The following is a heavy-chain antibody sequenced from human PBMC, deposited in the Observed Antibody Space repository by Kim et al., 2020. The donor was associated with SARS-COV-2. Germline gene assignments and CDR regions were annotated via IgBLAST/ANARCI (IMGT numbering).Heavy chain of an antibody. V-gene: IGHV1-2*02. J-gene: IGHJ4*02. D-gene: IGHD3-22*01. CDR2: INPNSGGT. CDR1: GYTFTGYY. CDR3: ARTYYYDSSGYYWAL. Sequence: ASVKVSCKASGYTFTGYYMHWVRQAPGQGLEWMGWINPNSGGTNYAQKFQGRVTMTRDTSISTAYMELSRLRSDDTAVYYCARTYYYDSSGYYWALWGQGTLVTVSS.